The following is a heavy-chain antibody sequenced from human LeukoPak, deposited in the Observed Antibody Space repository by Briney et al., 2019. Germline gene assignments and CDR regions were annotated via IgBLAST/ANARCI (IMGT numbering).Heavy chain of an antibody. J-gene: IGHJ4*02. Sequence: GGSLRLSCAASGFSFNTCAMSWVRQAPGKGLEWVSTISGGGRSTDYTDSVKGQFTISRDNSKNTLYLQMDSLRAEDTAVYHCAKNLDGVATYFDYWGQGTLVTVSS. D-gene: IGHD5-12*01. CDR3: AKNLDGVATYFDY. V-gene: IGHV3-23*01. CDR2: ISGGGRST. CDR1: GFSFNTCA.